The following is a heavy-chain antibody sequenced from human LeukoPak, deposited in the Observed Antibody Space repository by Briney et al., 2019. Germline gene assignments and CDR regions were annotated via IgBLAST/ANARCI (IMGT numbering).Heavy chain of an antibody. J-gene: IGHJ6*03. Sequence: GASVKVSCKASGYTFISYAMNWVRQAPGQGLEWMGWINTNTGNPTYAQGFTGRFVFSLDTSVSTAYLQISSLKAEDTAVYYCATRYCTNGVCYSRTDYYYMDVWGKGTTVTVSS. CDR3: ATRYCTNGVCYSRTDYYYMDV. D-gene: IGHD2-8*01. V-gene: IGHV7-4-1*02. CDR1: GYTFISYA. CDR2: INTNTGNP.